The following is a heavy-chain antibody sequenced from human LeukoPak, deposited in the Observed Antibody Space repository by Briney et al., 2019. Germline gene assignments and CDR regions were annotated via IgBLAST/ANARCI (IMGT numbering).Heavy chain of an antibody. CDR2: IHSGGNT. D-gene: IGHD5-18*01. CDR1: GFTVSSSY. J-gene: IGHJ4*02. V-gene: IGHV3-53*01. CDR3: ARDLGYSCGSFPTPFGY. Sequence: PPGGSLKLSCAASGFTVSSSYMSWVRQTPGKGLEWVSVIHSGGNTYYADSVKGRFTISRDNSKNILYLQMNSLRAEDTAVYYCARDLGYSCGSFPTPFGYWGQGTLVTVSS.